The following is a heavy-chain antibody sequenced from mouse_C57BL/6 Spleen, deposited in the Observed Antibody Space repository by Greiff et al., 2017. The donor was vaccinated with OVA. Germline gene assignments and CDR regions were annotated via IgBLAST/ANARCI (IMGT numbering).Heavy chain of an antibody. CDR2: INPNNGGT. V-gene: IGHV1-26*01. D-gene: IGHD1-1*01. Sequence: EVQLQQSGPELVKPGASVKISCKASGYTFTDYYMNWVKQSHGKSLEWIGDINPNNGGTSYNQKFKGKATLTVDKSSSTAYMELRSLTSEDSAVXYCARKEDYYGSSYYFAYWGQGTLVTVSA. CDR1: GYTFTDYY. J-gene: IGHJ3*01. CDR3: ARKEDYYGSSYYFAY.